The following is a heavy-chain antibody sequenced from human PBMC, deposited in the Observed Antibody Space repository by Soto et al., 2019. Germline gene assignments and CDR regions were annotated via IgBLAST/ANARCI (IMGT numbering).Heavy chain of an antibody. CDR1: GGSISSSSYY. CDR2: IYYSGST. CDR3: ATAMGMVPSWFDP. D-gene: IGHD3-10*01. Sequence: PSETLSLTCTVSGGSISSSSYYWGWIRQPPGKGLEWIGSIYYSGSTYYNPSLKSRVTISVDTSKNQFSLKLSSVTAADTAVYYCATAMGMVPSWFDPWGRGTLVTVSS. J-gene: IGHJ5*02. V-gene: IGHV4-39*01.